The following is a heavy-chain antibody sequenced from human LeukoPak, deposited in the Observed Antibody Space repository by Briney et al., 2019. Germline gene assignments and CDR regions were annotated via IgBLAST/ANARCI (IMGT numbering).Heavy chain of an antibody. D-gene: IGHD3-10*01. CDR2: ISAYNGNT. CDR3: ARAGPLLWFGESFYFYYYMDV. Sequence: ASVKVSCEASGYTFTIYGIRWVRQAPGRGLEWVGCISAYNGNTKYAQKLQGRVTMTTDTVTSTAYMELRSLRSDVTVVYYCARAGPLLWFGESFYFYYYMDVWGKGTTVTVSS. V-gene: IGHV1-18*01. CDR1: GYTFTIYG. J-gene: IGHJ6*03.